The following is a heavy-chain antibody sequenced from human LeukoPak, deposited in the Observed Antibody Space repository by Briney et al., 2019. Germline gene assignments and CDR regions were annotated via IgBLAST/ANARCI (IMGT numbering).Heavy chain of an antibody. J-gene: IGHJ4*02. CDR1: GFTFSNYA. CDR2: IYSGGST. CDR3: ARSPYYDPWYFDY. V-gene: IGHV3-53*01. Sequence: PGGSLRLSCAASGFTFSNYAMSWVRQAPGKGLGWVSVIYSGGSTFYADSVTGRFTISRDNSKNTLYLQMNSLRAEDTAVYYCARSPYYDPWYFDYWGQGTLVTVSS. D-gene: IGHD3-22*01.